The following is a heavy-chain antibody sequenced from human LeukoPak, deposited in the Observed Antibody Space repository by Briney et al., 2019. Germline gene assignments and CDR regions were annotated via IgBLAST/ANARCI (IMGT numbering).Heavy chain of an antibody. V-gene: IGHV4-39*07. CDR1: GGSISSSSYY. Sequence: PSETLSLTCTVSGGSISSSSYYWGWIRQPPGKGLEWIGSIYYSGSTYYNPSLKSRVTISVDTSKNQFSLKLSSVTAADTAVYYCARDMVATTTAHFDYWGQGTLVTVSS. CDR2: IYYSGST. J-gene: IGHJ4*02. D-gene: IGHD5-12*01. CDR3: ARDMVATTTAHFDY.